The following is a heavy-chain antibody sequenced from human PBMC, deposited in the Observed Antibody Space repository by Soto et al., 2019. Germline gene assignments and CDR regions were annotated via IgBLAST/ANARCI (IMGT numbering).Heavy chain of an antibody. CDR3: ASRGTRPDRSGGSCSARGFAY. CDR2: IYYSGST. CDR1: GGSISSGDYY. D-gene: IGHD2-15*01. J-gene: IGHJ4*02. Sequence: QVQLQESGPGLVKPSQTLSLTCTVSGGSISSGDYYWSWIRQPPGKGLEWIGYIYYSGSTYYNPSLKRRVTLPVDTSKTEFSLGLSSVAPADTALYYCASRGTRPDRSGGSCSARGFAYWCQGALVTVSS. V-gene: IGHV4-30-4*01.